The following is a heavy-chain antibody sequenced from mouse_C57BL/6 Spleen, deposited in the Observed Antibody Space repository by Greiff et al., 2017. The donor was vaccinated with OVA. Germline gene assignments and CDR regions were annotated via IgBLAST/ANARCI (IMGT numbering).Heavy chain of an antibody. V-gene: IGHV1-22*01. CDR3: ARYGSSDEEYYFDY. J-gene: IGHJ2*01. CDR1: GYTFTDYN. CDR2: INPNNGGT. D-gene: IGHD1-1*01. Sequence: VQLQQSGPELVKPGASVKMSCTASGYTFTDYNMHWVKQSHGKSLEWIGNINPNNGGTSYNQKFKGKATLTVNKSSSTAYMDLRSLTSDDSAVYDCARYGSSDEEYYFDYWGQGTTLTVSS.